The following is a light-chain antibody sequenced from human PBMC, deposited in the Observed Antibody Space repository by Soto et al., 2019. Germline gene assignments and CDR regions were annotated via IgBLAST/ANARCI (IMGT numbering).Light chain of an antibody. CDR1: SSDVGGYNY. J-gene: IGLJ1*01. CDR3: SSYTSSSTYV. CDR2: EVS. V-gene: IGLV2-14*01. Sequence: QSALTQPASVSGSPGQSITISCTGTSSDVGGYNYVSWYQQHPGKAPKLMIYEVSNRPSGVSNRFSGSKSGNTASLTISGLQAEAEADYYCSSYTSSSTYVFGTGTTLTVL.